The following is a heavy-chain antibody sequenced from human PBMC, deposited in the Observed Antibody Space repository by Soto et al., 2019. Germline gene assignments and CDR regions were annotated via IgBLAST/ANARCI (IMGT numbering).Heavy chain of an antibody. CDR3: ARGGYSYGYYYYYGMDV. D-gene: IGHD5-18*01. Sequence: GESLKISCKGSGYSFTSYWIGWVRQMPGKGLEWMGIIYPGDPDTRYSPSFQGQVTISADKSISTAYLQWSSLKASDTAMYYCARGGYSYGYYYYYGMDVWGQGTTVTVSS. V-gene: IGHV5-51*01. CDR2: IYPGDPDT. J-gene: IGHJ6*02. CDR1: GYSFTSYW.